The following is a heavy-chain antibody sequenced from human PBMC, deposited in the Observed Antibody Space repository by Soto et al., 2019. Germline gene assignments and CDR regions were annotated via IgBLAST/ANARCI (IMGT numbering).Heavy chain of an antibody. D-gene: IGHD5-12*01. J-gene: IGHJ4*02. Sequence: PSETLSLTCAFSGCSLSSGGYSWSWIRQPPGKGLEWIGYIYHSGSTYYNPSLKSRVTISVDRSKNQFSLKLSSVTAADTAVYYCAAGGGLPRYYWGQGTLVTVSS. V-gene: IGHV4-30-2*01. CDR2: IYHSGST. CDR1: GCSLSSGGYS. CDR3: AAGGGLPRYY.